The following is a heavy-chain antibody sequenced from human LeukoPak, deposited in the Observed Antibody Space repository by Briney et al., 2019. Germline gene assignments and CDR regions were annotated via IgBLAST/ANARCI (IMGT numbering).Heavy chain of an antibody. J-gene: IGHJ5*02. CDR1: CLTVCKSA. CDR3: VKGGHYSFFDP. CDR2: ISGFGGET. Sequence: GGSLRLSCPASCLTVCKSAIGLVRRARGKWLEFLSTISGFGGETFYEDSVKGRFSLSRDNSKHTMSLQMNSLRAEDTAVYYCVKGGHYSFFDPWGQGTLVTVSS. D-gene: IGHD3-10*01. V-gene: IGHV3-23*01.